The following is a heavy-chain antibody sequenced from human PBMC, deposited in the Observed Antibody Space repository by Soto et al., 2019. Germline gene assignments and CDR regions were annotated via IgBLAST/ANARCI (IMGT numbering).Heavy chain of an antibody. CDR1: GFILSDYW. J-gene: IGHJ4*02. CDR3: VSSYNE. CDR2: IKQDGSEM. V-gene: IGHV3-7*03. D-gene: IGHD1-1*01. Sequence: GGSLRLSCAASGFILSDYWMTWVRQAPGKGLEWVANIKQDGSEMFYVDSVKGRFTISRDNAKNSLYLQMNSLRIEDTAVYYCVSSYNEWGQGTLVTVSS.